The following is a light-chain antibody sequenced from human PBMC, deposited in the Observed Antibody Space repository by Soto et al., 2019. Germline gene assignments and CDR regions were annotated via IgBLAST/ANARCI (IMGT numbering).Light chain of an antibody. CDR3: QQTYRLGVFS. V-gene: IGKV1-39*01. J-gene: IGKJ3*01. Sequence: DIQMTQSPSSLSASVGDRVTITCRASQGISIFLNWYQQKPGKAPDLLIYAASTLQTGVPSRFSCNGSGTDFALAISSLRPEDFATYYCQQTYRLGVFSFGPGTKVDMK. CDR2: AAS. CDR1: QGISIF.